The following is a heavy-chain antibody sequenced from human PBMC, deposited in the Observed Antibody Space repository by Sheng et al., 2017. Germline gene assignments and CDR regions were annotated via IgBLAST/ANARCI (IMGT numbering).Heavy chain of an antibody. CDR2: ISYDGSNK. D-gene: IGHD1-26*01. Sequence: QVQLVESGGGVVQPGRSLRLSCAASGFTFSSYGMHWVRQAPGKGLEWVAVISYDGSNKYYADSVKGRFTISRDNSKNTLYLQMNSLRAEDTAVYYCAKDFIAGIVGATEFDYWG. CDR3: AKDFIAGIVGATEFDY. CDR1: GFTFSSYG. J-gene: IGHJ4*01. V-gene: IGHV3-30*18.